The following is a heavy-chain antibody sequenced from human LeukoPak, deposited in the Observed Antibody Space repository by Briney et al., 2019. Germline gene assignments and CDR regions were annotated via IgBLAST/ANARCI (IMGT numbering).Heavy chain of an antibody. CDR2: INPNSGDS. V-gene: IGHV1-2*02. D-gene: IGHD3-16*01. Sequence: ASVKVSCKASGYKFTGYYMHWVRQAPGQGLEWMGWINPNSGDSHHAQKFQGRVTMTRDTSISTAYMELSRLRSDDTAVYYCATQRGSYLWGTDFDYWGQGTLVTVSS. CDR1: GYKFTGYY. CDR3: ATQRGSYLWGTDFDY. J-gene: IGHJ4*02.